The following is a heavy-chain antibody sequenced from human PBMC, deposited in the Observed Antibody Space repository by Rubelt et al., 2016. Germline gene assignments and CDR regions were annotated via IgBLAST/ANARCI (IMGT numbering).Heavy chain of an antibody. CDR2: ISYSRST. V-gene: IGHV4-59*08. CDR1: GGSISSYY. D-gene: IGHD3-16*01. Sequence: QVQLQESGPGLVKPSETLSLTCTVSGGSISSYYWSWIRQTPGKGLEWIGYISYSRSTNYNPALTRRFTVLVDTSKNQFSLKLSPVTAADPAVYYCASGLRWGSSGAFDYWGQGTLVTVSS. J-gene: IGHJ4*02. CDR3: ASGLRWGSSGAFDY.